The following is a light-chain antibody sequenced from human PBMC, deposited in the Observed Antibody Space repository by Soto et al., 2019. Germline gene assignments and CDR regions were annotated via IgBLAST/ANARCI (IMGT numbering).Light chain of an antibody. Sequence: QSALTQPPSASGSPGQSVTISCTGTSSDVGGYNYVSWYQQHPGKAPKLMIYEVTKRPLEVPDRFSGSKSGNTASLTVSGLQAEDEADYYCSSYAGSNKLFGGGTKVTVL. CDR3: SSYAGSNKL. CDR1: SSDVGGYNY. CDR2: EVT. V-gene: IGLV2-8*01. J-gene: IGLJ2*01.